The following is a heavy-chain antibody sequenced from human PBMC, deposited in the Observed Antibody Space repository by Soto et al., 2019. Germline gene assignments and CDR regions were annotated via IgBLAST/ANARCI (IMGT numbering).Heavy chain of an antibody. CDR3: AHRLPSGSYQF. V-gene: IGHV2-5*02. J-gene: IGHJ4*02. Sequence: SGPTLVNPTQTVTLTCTFSGFSLSTSQVGVGWIRQPPGKALEWLALIYWDDVKDYSPSLKSRLTITKDTSKNQVVLTMTNMDPVDTATYYCAHRLPSGSYQFWGQGTLVTVSS. CDR1: GFSLSTSQVG. D-gene: IGHD1-26*01. CDR2: IYWDDVK.